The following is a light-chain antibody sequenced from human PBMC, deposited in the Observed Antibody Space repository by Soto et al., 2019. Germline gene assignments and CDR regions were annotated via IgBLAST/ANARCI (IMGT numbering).Light chain of an antibody. CDR3: QQRGDWPPIT. V-gene: IGKV3D-20*02. J-gene: IGKJ5*01. Sequence: PGERVTLSCTASQSVSSSYLTWYQQKPGQAPRLLIYGASTRATSIPARFSGSGSGTDFTLTISSLQPEDFAVYYCQQRGDWPPITFGQGTRLEIK. CDR2: GAS. CDR1: QSVSSSY.